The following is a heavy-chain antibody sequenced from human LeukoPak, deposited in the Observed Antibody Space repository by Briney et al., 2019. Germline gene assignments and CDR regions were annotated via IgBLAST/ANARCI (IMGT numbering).Heavy chain of an antibody. D-gene: IGHD1-26*01. J-gene: IGHJ4*02. CDR1: GLTVSDNY. CDR2: IYSGGRT. Sequence: GSLRLSCAASGLTVSDNYMSWVRQAPGKGLEWVSGIYSGGRTYYADSVKGRFTISRDNSKNTLYLQMHSLRAEDTAVYYCARDIVGASDFDYWGQGTLVTVSS. CDR3: ARDIVGASDFDY. V-gene: IGHV3-66*01.